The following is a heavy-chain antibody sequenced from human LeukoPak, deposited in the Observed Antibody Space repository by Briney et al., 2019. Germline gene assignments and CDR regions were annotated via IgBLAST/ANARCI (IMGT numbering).Heavy chain of an antibody. D-gene: IGHD3-10*01. CDR1: GFTFSSYG. J-gene: IGHJ4*02. CDR2: IGGRDGST. V-gene: IGHV3-23*01. CDR3: AKGHYYGSGSLDY. Sequence: GGSLRLSCAASGFTFSSYGMSWVRQAPGKGLEWVSAIGGRDGSTYYADSVKGRFTISRDNCKSTLYVQMNSLRAEDTAVYYCAKGHYYGSGSLDYWGQGTLVTVSS.